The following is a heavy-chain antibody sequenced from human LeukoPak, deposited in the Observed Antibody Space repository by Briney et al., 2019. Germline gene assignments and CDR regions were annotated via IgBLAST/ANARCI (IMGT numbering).Heavy chain of an antibody. V-gene: IGHV4-30-4*01. CDR1: GGSISSGDYY. CDR3: ARGGGDFWSGYYYMDV. J-gene: IGHJ6*03. Sequence: SQTLSLTCTVSGGSISSGDYYWSWIRQPPGKGLEWIGYIYYSGSTYYNPSLKSRVTISVDTSKNQFSLKLSSVTAADTAVYYCARGGGDFWSGYYYMDVWGKGTTVTVSS. D-gene: IGHD3-3*01. CDR2: IYYSGST.